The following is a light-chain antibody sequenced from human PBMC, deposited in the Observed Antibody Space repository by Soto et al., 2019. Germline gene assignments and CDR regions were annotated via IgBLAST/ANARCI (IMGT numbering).Light chain of an antibody. CDR3: QQRSNLWK. CDR2: DAS. Sequence: EIVLTQSPATLSLSPGERATLSCSARQSVSSYLACYQQKPGQAPRLLIYDASNRSIGIPARFSGSGSGTDFTLTISSLEPEGFAVYYCQQRSNLWKFGPGTKVETK. V-gene: IGKV3-11*01. J-gene: IGKJ1*01. CDR1: QSVSSY.